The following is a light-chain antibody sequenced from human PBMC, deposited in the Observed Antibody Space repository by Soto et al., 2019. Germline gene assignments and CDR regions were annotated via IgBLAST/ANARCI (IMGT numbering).Light chain of an antibody. V-gene: IGKV3-20*01. CDR2: AAS. Sequence: EIVLTQSPGTLSLSPGERATLSCRASQNISSSSLAWYQQKPGQAPRLLIHAASSRATGIPDRFSGSGSGTDFTLTISRLEPDDFAVYYWHQYGGSALYTFGQGTKLEIK. J-gene: IGKJ2*01. CDR1: QNISSSS. CDR3: HQYGGSALYT.